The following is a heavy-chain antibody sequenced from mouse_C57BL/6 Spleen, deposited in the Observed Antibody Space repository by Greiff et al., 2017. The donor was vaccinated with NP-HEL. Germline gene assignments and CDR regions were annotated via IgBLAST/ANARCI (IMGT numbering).Heavy chain of an antibody. D-gene: IGHD1-1*01. CDR2: INPSTGGT. J-gene: IGHJ2*01. CDR1: GYSFTGYY. V-gene: IGHV1-42*01. CDR3: ARGSFITPDY. Sequence: VQLQQSGPELVKPGASVKISCKASGYSFTGYYMNWVKQSPEKSLEWIGEINPSTGGTTYNQKFKAKATLTVDKSSSTAYMQLKSLTSEDSAVYYCARGSFITPDYWGQGTTRTVSS.